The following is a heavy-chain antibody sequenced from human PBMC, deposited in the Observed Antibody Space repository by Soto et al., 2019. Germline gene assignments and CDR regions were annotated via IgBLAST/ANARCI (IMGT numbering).Heavy chain of an antibody. CDR2: VSPHNDNR. J-gene: IGHJ3*01. V-gene: IGHV1-18*04. CDR1: GYRFTSDA. CDR3: ARGKYLDTRTAFDV. D-gene: IGHD5-18*01. Sequence: QVQLVQSGAALKRPGASVRLSCKASGYRFTSDAIVWVRQAPGQGLEWMGWVSPHNDNRNYAQKFRDRVTMTTDTSTSTAHMELRSLRSDDTAVYYCARGKYLDTRTAFDVWGQGTMVTVS.